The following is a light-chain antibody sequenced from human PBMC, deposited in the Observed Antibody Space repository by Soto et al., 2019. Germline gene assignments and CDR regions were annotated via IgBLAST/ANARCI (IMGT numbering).Light chain of an antibody. Sequence: EIMLTQSPVTLSLSPGERATLSCRASQSVSSYLAWYQQKPGQAPRLLIYDASKRATGIPARFSGSGSGTDFTLTISSLEPEDFAVYYCQQRSKWPSTFGGGTKVEIK. V-gene: IGKV3-11*01. CDR2: DAS. CDR1: QSVSSY. J-gene: IGKJ4*01. CDR3: QQRSKWPST.